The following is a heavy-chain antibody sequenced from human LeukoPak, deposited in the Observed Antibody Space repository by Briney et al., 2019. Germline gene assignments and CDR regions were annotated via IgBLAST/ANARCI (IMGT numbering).Heavy chain of an antibody. Sequence: AGGSLRLSCAASGFIFSSYAMSWVRQAPGKGLEWVSAISGSGGSTYYADSVKGRFTISRDNSKNTLYLQMNSLRAEDTAVYYCAKDLAFWSGYYISYFQHWGQGTLVTVSS. V-gene: IGHV3-23*01. D-gene: IGHD3-3*01. J-gene: IGHJ1*01. CDR1: GFIFSSYA. CDR3: AKDLAFWSGYYISYFQH. CDR2: ISGSGGST.